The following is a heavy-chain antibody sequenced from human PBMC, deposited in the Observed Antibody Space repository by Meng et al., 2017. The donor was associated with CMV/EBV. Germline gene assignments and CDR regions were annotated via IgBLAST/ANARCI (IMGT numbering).Heavy chain of an antibody. V-gene: IGHV4-59*01. CDR3: ARERVLYYDILTGWLGYYGMDV. D-gene: IGHD3-9*01. Sequence: SETLSLTCTVSGGSISSDYWSWIRQPPGKGLEWIGYIYYSGSTNYNPSLKSRVTISVDTSKNQFSLKLSSVTAADTAVYYCARERVLYYDILTGWLGYYGMDVWGQGTTVTVSS. CDR1: GGSISSDY. CDR2: IYYSGST. J-gene: IGHJ6*02.